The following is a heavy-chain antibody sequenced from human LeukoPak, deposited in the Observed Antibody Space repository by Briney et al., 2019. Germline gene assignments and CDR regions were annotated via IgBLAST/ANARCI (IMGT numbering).Heavy chain of an antibody. CDR1: GFTFSSYA. CDR2: ISYDGSNK. V-gene: IGHV3-30*04. J-gene: IGHJ4*02. Sequence: GMSPRLSCAASGFTFSSYATHWVRSAPGQGLEWVAVISYDGSNKYYADSVNGRFTISRDNSKNTMYLQMNSLRAEDTAVYYCARDSFDNSGPDYWGQGTLVTVSS. CDR3: ARDSFDNSGPDY. D-gene: IGHD3-22*01.